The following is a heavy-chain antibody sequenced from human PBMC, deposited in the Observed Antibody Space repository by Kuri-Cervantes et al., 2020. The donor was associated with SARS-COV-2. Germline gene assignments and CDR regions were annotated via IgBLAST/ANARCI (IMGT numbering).Heavy chain of an antibody. Sequence: GGSLRLSCAASGFTFSSYWMSWVRQAPGKGLEWVANIKQDGSEKYYVDSVKGRFTISRDNAKNSLYLQMNSLRAEGTAVYYCARDPRYSSSWLDYWGQGTLVTVSS. J-gene: IGHJ4*02. CDR3: ARDPRYSSSWLDY. CDR1: GFTFSSYW. D-gene: IGHD6-6*01. CDR2: IKQDGSEK. V-gene: IGHV3-7*01.